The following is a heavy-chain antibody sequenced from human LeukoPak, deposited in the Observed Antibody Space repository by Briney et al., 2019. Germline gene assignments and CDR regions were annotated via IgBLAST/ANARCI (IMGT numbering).Heavy chain of an antibody. CDR1: GGSISSGTYY. Sequence: SETLSLTCTVSGGSISSGTYYWTWIRQPAGKGLEWVGRIYTSGTTYYNPSLKSRVTISVDRSKNQFSLILSSVTAADTAVYYCARGVSSGSLWPDNWGQGTLVTVSS. CDR2: IYTSGTT. J-gene: IGHJ4*02. V-gene: IGHV4-61*02. CDR3: ARGVSSGSLWPDN. D-gene: IGHD3-22*01.